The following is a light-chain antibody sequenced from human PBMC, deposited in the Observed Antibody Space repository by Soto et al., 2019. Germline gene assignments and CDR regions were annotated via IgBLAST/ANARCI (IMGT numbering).Light chain of an antibody. CDR2: DAS. J-gene: IGKJ1*01. CDR3: QQANSFPRT. Sequence: DIQMTQSPSTLSASVGDRFTITCRASRSISYWLAWYQQKPGKAPELLIFDASSLKSGVPSRFSGSGSGTDFTLTISSLQPEDFATYYCQQANSFPRTFGQGTKVDIK. V-gene: IGKV1-12*01. CDR1: RSISYW.